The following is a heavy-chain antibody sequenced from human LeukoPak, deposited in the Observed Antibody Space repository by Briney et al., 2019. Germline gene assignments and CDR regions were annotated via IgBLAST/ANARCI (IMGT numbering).Heavy chain of an antibody. D-gene: IGHD6-13*01. Sequence: SETLSLTCAVSGGFFIGYHWNWIRQSPGKGLEWIAEINHSGNTNYNPSLKGRVTISVDTSKNQFSLKLSSVTAADTAIYYCARSSSWPDFDYWGQGTLVTVSS. V-gene: IGHV4-34*01. CDR3: ARSSSWPDFDY. CDR2: INHSGNT. CDR1: GGFFIGYH. J-gene: IGHJ4*02.